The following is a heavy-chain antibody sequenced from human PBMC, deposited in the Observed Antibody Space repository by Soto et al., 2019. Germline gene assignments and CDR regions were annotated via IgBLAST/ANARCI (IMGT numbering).Heavy chain of an antibody. D-gene: IGHD7-27*01. CDR2: INAGNGNT. V-gene: IGHV1-3*01. Sequence: ASVKVSCKASGYTFTSYAMHWVRQAPGQRLEWMGWINAGNGNTKYSQKFQGRVTITRDTSASTAYMELSSLRSEDTAVYYCASLALPTGVTGDGFGYWGQGTLVTVSS. J-gene: IGHJ4*02. CDR3: ASLALPTGVTGDGFGY. CDR1: GYTFTSYA.